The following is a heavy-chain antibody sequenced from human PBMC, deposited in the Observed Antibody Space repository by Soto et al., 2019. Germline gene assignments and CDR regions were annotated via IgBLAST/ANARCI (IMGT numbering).Heavy chain of an antibody. J-gene: IGHJ5*02. D-gene: IGHD3-3*01. Sequence: SETLSLTFTVSGGSISSSSYYWGWIRQPPGKGLEWIGSIYYSGSTYYNPSLKGRVTISVDTSKNQFSLKLSSVTAADTAVYYCARTYYDFWSGYPRVNWFDPWGQGTLVTVSS. CDR1: GGSISSSSYY. V-gene: IGHV4-39*01. CDR2: IYYSGST. CDR3: ARTYYDFWSGYPRVNWFDP.